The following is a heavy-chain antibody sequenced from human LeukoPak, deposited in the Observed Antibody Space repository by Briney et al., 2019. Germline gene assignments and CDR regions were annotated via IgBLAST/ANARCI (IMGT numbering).Heavy chain of an antibody. J-gene: IGHJ6*02. V-gene: IGHV4-30-4*08. CDR3: ARDPQIYGDYAYGMDV. CDR1: GGSISSGDYY. CDR2: IYYSGST. D-gene: IGHD4-17*01. Sequence: PSQTLSLTCTVSGGSISSGDYYWSWIRQPPGKGLEWIGYIYYSGSTYYNPSLKSRVTISVDTSKNQFSLKLSSVTVADTAMYYCARDPQIYGDYAYGMDVWGQGTTVTVSS.